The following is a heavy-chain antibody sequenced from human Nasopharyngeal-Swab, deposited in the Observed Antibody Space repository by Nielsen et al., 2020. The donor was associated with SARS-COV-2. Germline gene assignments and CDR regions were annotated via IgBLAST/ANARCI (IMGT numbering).Heavy chain of an antibody. J-gene: IGHJ6*03. V-gene: IGHV6-1*01. CDR3: ARARGAYGDYYYYYYTDV. D-gene: IGHD4-17*01. Sequence: WIRPSPSRGLEWLGRTYYRSKWYNDYAVSVKSRITINPDTSKNQFSLQLNSVTPEDTAVYYCARARGAYGDYYYYYYTDVWGKGTTVTVSS. CDR2: TYYRSKWYN.